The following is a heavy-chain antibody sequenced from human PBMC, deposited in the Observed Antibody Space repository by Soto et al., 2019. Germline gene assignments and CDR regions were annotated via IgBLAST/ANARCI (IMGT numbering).Heavy chain of an antibody. CDR3: ARDRLTLPAHDFFYGSDV. Sequence: DVKLVESGGGLVQPGDSLRLSCEVSGFTFSMYSLSWVRQIPGKGLEWLAKIPQVGVDGNYAASVRGRFTTSRDNGKNSRYLQLNNLRAEDTAVYYCARDRLTLPAHDFFYGSDVWVRGATVTVSS. J-gene: IGHJ6*02. V-gene: IGHV3-7*03. D-gene: IGHD2-21*02. CDR2: IPQVGVDG. CDR1: GFTFSMYS.